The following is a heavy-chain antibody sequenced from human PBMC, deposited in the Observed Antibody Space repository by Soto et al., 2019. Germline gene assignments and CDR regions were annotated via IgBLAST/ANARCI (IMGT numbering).Heavy chain of an antibody. V-gene: IGHV1-2*04. CDR2: INPNSGGT. D-gene: IGHD2-21*02. J-gene: IGHJ4*02. CDR3: ARAHCGGDCYSGVDY. Sequence: ASVKVSCKASGYTFTGYYMHWVRQAPEQGLEWMGWINPNSGGTNYAQKFQGWVTMTRDTSISTAYMELSRLRSDDTAVYYCARAHCGGDCYSGVDYWGQGTLVTVSS. CDR1: GYTFTGYY.